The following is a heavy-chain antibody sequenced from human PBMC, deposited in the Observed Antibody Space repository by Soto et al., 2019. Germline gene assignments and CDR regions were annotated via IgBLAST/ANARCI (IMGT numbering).Heavy chain of an antibody. CDR1: GYTLTELS. D-gene: IGHD2-15*01. CDR2: FDPEDGET. V-gene: IGHV1-24*01. J-gene: IGHJ5*02. CDR3: ATGPLRYCSGGSCYEPKYNWFDP. Sequence: ASVKVSGKVSGYTLTELSMHWVRQAPGKGLERRGGFDPEDGETIYAQKFQGRVTMTEDTSTDTAYMELSSLRSEDTAMYYCATGPLRYCSGGSCYEPKYNWFDPWGQGTLVTVSS.